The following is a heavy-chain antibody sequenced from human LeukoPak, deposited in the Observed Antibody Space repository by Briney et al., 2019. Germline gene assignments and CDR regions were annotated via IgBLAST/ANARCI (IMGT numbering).Heavy chain of an antibody. CDR3: AKDMEYSYAYANRIAGAFDY. V-gene: IGHV3-30*18. CDR2: VSHDGSNK. CDR1: GFTFSSYG. J-gene: IGHJ4*02. D-gene: IGHD5-18*01. Sequence: QPRGSLRLSCAASGFTFSSYGMHWVRQAPGKGLEWVAVVSHDGSNKYYADSVKGRFTISRDNSKNTLYLQLNSLRAEDTAVYFCAKDMEYSYAYANRIAGAFDYWGQGILVTVSS.